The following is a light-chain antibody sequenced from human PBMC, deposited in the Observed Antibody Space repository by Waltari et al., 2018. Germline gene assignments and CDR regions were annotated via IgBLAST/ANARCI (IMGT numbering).Light chain of an antibody. CDR2: GAS. V-gene: IGKV3-15*01. Sequence: EIVMTQSPATLSVSPRERAPLSCRASQSVSSNLAWYQQKPGQAPRLLIYGASTRATGIPARFSGSGSGTEFTLTISSLQSEDFAVYYCQQFNNWPPVTFGQGTKVEIK. J-gene: IGKJ1*01. CDR3: QQFNNWPPVT. CDR1: QSVSSN.